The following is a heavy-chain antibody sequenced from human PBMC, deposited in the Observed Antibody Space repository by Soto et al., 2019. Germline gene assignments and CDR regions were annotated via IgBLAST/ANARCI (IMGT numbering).Heavy chain of an antibody. J-gene: IGHJ3*02. CDR3: ARDTLRVRIFGVVYDDFDI. CDR1: GFTFSSYG. V-gene: IGHV3-33*01. CDR2: IWYDGNNK. D-gene: IGHD3-3*01. Sequence: GGSLRLSCAASGFTFSSYGMHWVRQAPGKGLEWVAVIWYDGNNKYSADSVKGRFTISRDNAKNSLYLQMNSLRAEDTAVYYCARDTLRVRIFGVVYDDFDIWGQGTMVNVPS.